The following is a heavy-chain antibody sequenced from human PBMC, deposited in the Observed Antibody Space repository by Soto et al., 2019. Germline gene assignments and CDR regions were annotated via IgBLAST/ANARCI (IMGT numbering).Heavy chain of an antibody. CDR3: ARRCSSTSCYEGGIDD. CDR1: GYTFTSYA. Sequence: ASVKVSCKASGYTFTSYAMHWVRQAPGQRLEWMGWINAGNGNTKYSQKFQGRVTITRDTSASTAYMELSSLRSEDTAVYYCARRCSSTSCYEGGIDDSGQATRVTVAS. V-gene: IGHV1-3*01. CDR2: INAGNGNT. J-gene: IGHJ4*02. D-gene: IGHD2-2*01.